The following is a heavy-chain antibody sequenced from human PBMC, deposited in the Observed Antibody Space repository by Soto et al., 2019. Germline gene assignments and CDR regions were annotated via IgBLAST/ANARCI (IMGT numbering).Heavy chain of an antibody. D-gene: IGHD3-10*01. CDR1: GFTFSSYA. J-gene: IGHJ5*02. V-gene: IGHV3-23*01. CDR2: ISGNGGHT. CDR3: AKEGEVYGSGSSTYLRSHWFDP. Sequence: GGSLRLSCAASGFTFSSYAMSWVRQAPGKGLEWVSGISGNGGHTYYADSVKGRFTISRDNSKNTLYLQMNSLRAEDTAEYYCAKEGEVYGSGSSTYLRSHWFDPWGQGTLVTVSS.